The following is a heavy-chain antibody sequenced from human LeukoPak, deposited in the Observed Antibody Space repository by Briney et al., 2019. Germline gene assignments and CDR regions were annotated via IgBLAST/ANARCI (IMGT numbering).Heavy chain of an antibody. D-gene: IGHD3-22*01. CDR3: ARDQTYYDSSGYSLYAFDI. Sequence: SETLSLTCTVSGGSISSCYWSWIRQPAGKGLEWIGRIYTSGTTNYNPSLKSRVTMSVDTSKNQFSLKLSSVTAADTAVYYCARDQTYYDSSGYSLYAFDIWGQGTMVTVSS. V-gene: IGHV4-4*07. J-gene: IGHJ3*02. CDR1: GGSISSCY. CDR2: IYTSGTT.